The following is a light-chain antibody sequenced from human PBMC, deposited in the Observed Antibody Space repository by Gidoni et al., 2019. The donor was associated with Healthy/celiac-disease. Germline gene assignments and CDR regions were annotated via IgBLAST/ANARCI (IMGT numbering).Light chain of an antibody. CDR1: QSVSSSY. CDR2: GAS. CDR3: QQYGSSPLT. Sequence: VLPQSPGTLSLSPGERATLSCRASQSVSSSYLAWYQQKPGQAPRLLIYGASSRATGIPDRFSGSGSGTDFTLTISRLEPEDVAVYYCQQYGSSPLTFGPGTKVDIK. V-gene: IGKV3-20*01. J-gene: IGKJ3*01.